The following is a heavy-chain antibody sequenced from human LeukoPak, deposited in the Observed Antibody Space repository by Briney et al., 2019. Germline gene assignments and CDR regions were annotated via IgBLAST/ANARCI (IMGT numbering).Heavy chain of an antibody. CDR1: GGTFSSYA. V-gene: IGHV1-69*05. Sequence: SVKVSCKASGGTFSSYAISWVRQAPGQGLEWMGSSIPIFSTANYAQKFQGRVTITTDESMSTAYTELSSLRSETTAVYYCAREYYDILTGYYEYYFDYWGQGTLVTVSS. CDR2: SIPIFSTA. D-gene: IGHD3-9*01. CDR3: AREYYDILTGYYEYYFDY. J-gene: IGHJ4*02.